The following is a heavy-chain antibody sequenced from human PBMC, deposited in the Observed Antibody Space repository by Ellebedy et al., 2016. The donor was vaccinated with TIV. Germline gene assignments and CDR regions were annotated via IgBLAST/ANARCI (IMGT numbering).Heavy chain of an antibody. CDR1: GYSLTGYY. J-gene: IGHJ4*02. CDR3: VRDLTNPVTGDY. Sequence: AASVQVSCKTSGYSLTGYYIHWVRQAPGQGPEWVGWINPDNGVTVYEQKLQGRVTITGDTSISTVYMELSSLRSDDTAIYYCVRDLTNPVTGDYWGQGTLVFVSS. V-gene: IGHV1-2*02. CDR2: INPDNGVT. D-gene: IGHD4-11*01.